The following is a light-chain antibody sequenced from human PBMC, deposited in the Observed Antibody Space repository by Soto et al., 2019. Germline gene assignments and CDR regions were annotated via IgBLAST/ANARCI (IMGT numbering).Light chain of an antibody. Sequence: QSALTQPPSVSAAPGQKVTISCSGSSSNIGNNDVSWYQQLPGTAPKLLIYDNNKRPSGIPDRFSGSKSGTSATLGITGLQTGDEADYYCGTWDTSLSAGVFGGGTKLTVL. V-gene: IGLV1-51*01. CDR2: DNN. J-gene: IGLJ3*02. CDR1: SSNIGNND. CDR3: GTWDTSLSAGV.